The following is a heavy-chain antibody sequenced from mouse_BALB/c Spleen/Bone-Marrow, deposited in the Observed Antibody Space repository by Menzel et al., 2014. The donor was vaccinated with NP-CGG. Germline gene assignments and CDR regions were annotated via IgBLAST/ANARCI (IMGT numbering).Heavy chain of an antibody. CDR1: GYSFXGYY. Sequence: VQLQQSGPELVKPGASVKISCKASGYSFXGYYMHWVKQSHGNSLDWIGYIYPYNGVSSYNQKFKGKATLTVDKSSSTAYMELRSLTSDDSAVYYCESRGVYFDVWGAGTTVTVSS. J-gene: IGHJ1*01. V-gene: IGHV1-31*01. CDR2: IYPYNGVS. CDR3: ESRGVYFDV.